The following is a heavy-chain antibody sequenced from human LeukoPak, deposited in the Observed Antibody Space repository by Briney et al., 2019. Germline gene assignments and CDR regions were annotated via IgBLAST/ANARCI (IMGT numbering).Heavy chain of an antibody. D-gene: IGHD3-22*01. Sequence: SETLSLTCTVSGGSISSYYWSWIRQPPGKGLEWIGYIYYSGSTNYNPSLKSRVTISVDTSKNQFSLKLSSVTAADTAVYYCARGGDDYYDSSGYSISLDYWGQGTLVTVSS. V-gene: IGHV4-59*08. CDR1: GGSISSYY. CDR3: ARGGDDYYDSSGYSISLDY. J-gene: IGHJ4*02. CDR2: IYYSGST.